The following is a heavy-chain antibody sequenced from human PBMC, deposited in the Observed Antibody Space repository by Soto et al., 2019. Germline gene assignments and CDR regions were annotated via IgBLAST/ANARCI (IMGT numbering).Heavy chain of an antibody. D-gene: IGHD4-17*01. V-gene: IGHV3-23*01. Sequence: EVQLLESGGALVRPGGSLRLSCAASGFSFNNYALSWGRQAPGKGLEWVSTFSAGGRAYYAASMQGRFTIARDSSQDTVHLQISDLRPEDTAVYYCAKESLPEHYGDTLFDYWGQGTRVTVSS. CDR2: FSAGGRA. CDR1: GFSFNNYA. CDR3: AKESLPEHYGDTLFDY. J-gene: IGHJ4*02.